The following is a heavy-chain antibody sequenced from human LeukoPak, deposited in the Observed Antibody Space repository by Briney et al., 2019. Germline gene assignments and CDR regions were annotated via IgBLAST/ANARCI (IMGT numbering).Heavy chain of an antibody. V-gene: IGHV3-74*01. Sequence: GGSLRLSCAASGFTFSSYWMHWVRQAPGKGLVWASRINSDGSSTSYADSVKGRFTISRDNAKNTLYLQMNSLRAEDTAVYYCARSGGRDIVVVPAAMSYYYGMDVWGQGTTVTVSS. CDR2: INSDGSST. CDR1: GFTFSSYW. D-gene: IGHD2-2*01. J-gene: IGHJ6*02. CDR3: ARSGGRDIVVVPAAMSYYYGMDV.